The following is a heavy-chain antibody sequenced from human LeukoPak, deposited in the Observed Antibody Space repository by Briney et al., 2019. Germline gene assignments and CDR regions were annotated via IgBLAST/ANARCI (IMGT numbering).Heavy chain of an antibody. V-gene: IGHV4-59*12. CDR2: IYYSGST. Sequence: SETLSLTCIVSGGSISTYYWSWIRQPPGKGLEWIGYIYYSGSTNYNPSLKSRVTISVDTSKNQVSLTLSSVTAADTAVYYCARFRSSGWYYFDSWGQGMPVSVSS. CDR3: ARFRSSGWYYFDS. J-gene: IGHJ4*02. D-gene: IGHD6-19*01. CDR1: GGSISTYY.